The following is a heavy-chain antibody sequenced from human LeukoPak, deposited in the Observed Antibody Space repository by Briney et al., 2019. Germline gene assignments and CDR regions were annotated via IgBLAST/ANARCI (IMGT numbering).Heavy chain of an antibody. CDR1: GFTFDDYG. CDR2: INWNGGST. CDR3: VRDALEGYYSYYYMDV. V-gene: IGHV3-20*04. J-gene: IGHJ6*03. Sequence: PGGSLRLSCAASGFTFDDYGMSWVRQAPGKGLEWVSGINWNGGSTGYADSVKGRFTISRDNAKNSLYLQMNSLRAEDTALYYCVRDALEGYYSYYYMDVWGRGTTVTVSS. D-gene: IGHD1-1*01.